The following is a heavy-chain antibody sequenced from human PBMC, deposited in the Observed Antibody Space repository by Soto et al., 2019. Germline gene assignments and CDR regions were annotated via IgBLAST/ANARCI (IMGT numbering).Heavy chain of an antibody. CDR1: GGTFSTSA. CDR3: ARDKDRLQLGGNYYYILDV. CDR2: IMPVFPTP. Sequence: QVQLVQSGAEVKKPGSSVKVSCKASGGTFSTSAISWVRQAPGQGLEWVGGIMPVFPTPDYAQNFQGRVTITADXPXSXHXXELPSLRADDTAVYYCARDKDRLQLGGNYYYILDVWGQGTAITVSS. J-gene: IGHJ6*02. D-gene: IGHD1-1*01. V-gene: IGHV1-69*14.